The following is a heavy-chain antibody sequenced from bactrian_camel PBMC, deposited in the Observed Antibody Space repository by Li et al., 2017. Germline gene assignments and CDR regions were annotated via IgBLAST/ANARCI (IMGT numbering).Heavy chain of an antibody. Sequence: QLVESGGGSVQPGGSLRLSCAASGFLVSSYWIYWVRQAPGKGLEWVSGINSGNERTYYADSAKGRFTISLDTAKNTMYLQMNSLKPEDTAIYYCMASMSRAASEYCQHGARKIWGQGTQVTVS. CDR3: MASMSRAASEYCQHGARKI. D-gene: IGHD4*01. CDR2: INSGNERT. CDR1: GFLVSSYW. V-gene: IGHV3S25*01. J-gene: IGHJ4*01.